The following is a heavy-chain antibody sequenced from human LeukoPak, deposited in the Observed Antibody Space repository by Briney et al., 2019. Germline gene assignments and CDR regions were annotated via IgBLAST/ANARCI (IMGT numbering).Heavy chain of an antibody. V-gene: IGHV4-61*02. D-gene: IGHD3-3*01. CDR1: GGSISSGSYY. CDR2: IYTSGST. Sequence: PSETLSLTCTVSGGSISSGSYYWSWIRQPAGKGLEWIGRIYTSGSTNYNPSLKSRVTISVDTSKNQFSLTLSSVPAADTAVYYCARGYDFWSGDFDYWGQGTLVTVSS. CDR3: ARGYDFWSGDFDY. J-gene: IGHJ4*02.